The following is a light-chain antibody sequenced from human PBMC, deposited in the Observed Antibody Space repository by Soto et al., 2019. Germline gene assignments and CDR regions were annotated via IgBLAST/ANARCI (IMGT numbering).Light chain of an antibody. CDR3: QQYGSSGT. J-gene: IGKJ1*01. Sequence: EIVMTQSPATLSVSPGERATLSCRASQSVSSNLAWYQQKPGQPPRLLIYGASNRATGIPDRFSGSGSGTDFTLTISRLEPEDFAVYYCQQYGSSGTFGQGTKVDIK. V-gene: IGKV3-20*01. CDR1: QSVSSN. CDR2: GAS.